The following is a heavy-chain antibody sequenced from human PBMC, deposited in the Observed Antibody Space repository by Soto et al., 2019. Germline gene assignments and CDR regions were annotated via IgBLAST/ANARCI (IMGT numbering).Heavy chain of an antibody. D-gene: IGHD1-26*01. CDR3: ARIRGIVGAADY. J-gene: IGHJ4*02. V-gene: IGHV2-26*01. Sequence: QVTLKESGPVLVKPTETLTLTCTVSGFSLSNARMGVSWIRQPPGKALEWLAHIFSNYEKSYSTSLKVRLTISKDTSKSQVVLTMTNRDPVDTDTYYCARIRGIVGAADYWGQGTLVTVSS. CDR1: GFSLSNARMG. CDR2: IFSNYEK.